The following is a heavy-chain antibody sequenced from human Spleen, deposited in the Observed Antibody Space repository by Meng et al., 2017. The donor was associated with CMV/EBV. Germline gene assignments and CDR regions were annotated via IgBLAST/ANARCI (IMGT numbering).Heavy chain of an antibody. D-gene: IGHD3-10*01. CDR3: ARSGSGSYYLDY. CDR2: ISSSSCYI. Sequence: EVQRVESGGXLVRSGGSXRRSCAGSGFAVSRYSMNWVRQAPGKRLEWVSSISSSSCYIYYADSVKGRFTISRDNSKNSLYLQMNSLRAEDTAVYYCARSGSGSYYLDYWGQGTLVTVSS. J-gene: IGHJ4*02. V-gene: IGHV3-21*01. CDR1: GFAVSRYS.